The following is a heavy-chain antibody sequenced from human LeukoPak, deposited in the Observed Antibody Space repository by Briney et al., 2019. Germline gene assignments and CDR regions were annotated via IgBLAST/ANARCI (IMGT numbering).Heavy chain of an antibody. CDR2: ISYDGSNK. V-gene: IGHV3-30*03. CDR3: ARFYGSGSYDPPDYFDY. Sequence: GGSLRLSCAASGFTFGSYGMHWVRQAPGKGLEWVAVISYDGSNKYYADSVKGRFTISRDNSKNTLYLQMNSLRAEDTAVYYCARFYGSGSYDPPDYFDYWGQGTLVTVSS. CDR1: GFTFGSYG. D-gene: IGHD3-10*01. J-gene: IGHJ4*02.